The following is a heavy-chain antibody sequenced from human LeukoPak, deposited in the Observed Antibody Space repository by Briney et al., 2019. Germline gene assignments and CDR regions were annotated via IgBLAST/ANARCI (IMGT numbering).Heavy chain of an antibody. V-gene: IGHV3-21*01. CDR2: ISSSSSYI. Sequence: GGSLRLSCAASGFPFSSYSMTWVRQAPGKGLEWVSSISSSSSYIYYADSVKGRFTISRDNAKNSLYLQMNSLRAEDTAVYYCARDFRQWLGPASFDYWGQGTLVTVSS. J-gene: IGHJ4*02. CDR3: ARDFRQWLGPASFDY. CDR1: GFPFSSYS. D-gene: IGHD6-19*01.